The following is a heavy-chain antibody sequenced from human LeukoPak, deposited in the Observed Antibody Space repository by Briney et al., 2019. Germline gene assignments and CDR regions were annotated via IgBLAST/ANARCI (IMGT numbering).Heavy chain of an antibody. J-gene: IGHJ4*02. CDR2: IKSKTDGGTT. Sequence: PGGSLRLSCAASGFTFSNAWMSWVRQAPGKGLGWVGRIKSKTDGGTTDYASPVKGRFTISRDDSKYTLYLQMNSLKTEDTAVYYCTRRYCSGGTCSVDYWGQGTLVTVSS. D-gene: IGHD2-15*01. CDR1: GFTFSNAW. V-gene: IGHV3-15*01. CDR3: TRRYCSGGTCSVDY.